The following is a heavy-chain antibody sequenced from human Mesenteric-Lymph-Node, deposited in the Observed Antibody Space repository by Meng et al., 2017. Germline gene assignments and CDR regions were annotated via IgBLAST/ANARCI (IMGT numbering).Heavy chain of an antibody. J-gene: IGHJ4*02. CDR3: AGYYYDSSGYYEGIDY. V-gene: IGHV3-11*01. CDR1: GFTFSDYY. Sequence: GESLKISCAASGFTFSDYYMSWIRQAPGKGLEWVSYISSSGSTIYYADSVKGRFTISRDNTKNSLYLQMNSLRAEDTAVYYCAGYYYDSSGYYEGIDYWGQGTLVTVSS. CDR2: ISSSGSTI. D-gene: IGHD3-22*01.